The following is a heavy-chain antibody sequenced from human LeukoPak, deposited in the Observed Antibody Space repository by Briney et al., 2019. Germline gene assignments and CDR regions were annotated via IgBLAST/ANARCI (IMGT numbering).Heavy chain of an antibody. CDR1: GFTFSSYA. Sequence: GGSLRLSCAASGFTFSSYAMSWVRQAPGKALEWISAISGSGGSTYYADSVKGRLTISRDNSKNTLYLQMSSLRAEDTVVYYGAKVWRSYLELWGQGTLVTVS. J-gene: IGHJ4*02. CDR2: ISGSGGST. CDR3: AKVWRSYLEL. V-gene: IGHV3-23*01. D-gene: IGHD1-26*01.